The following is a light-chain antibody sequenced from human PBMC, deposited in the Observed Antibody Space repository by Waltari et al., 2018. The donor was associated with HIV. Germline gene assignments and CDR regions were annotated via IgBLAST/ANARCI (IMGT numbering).Light chain of an antibody. CDR2: DDS. CDR3: QVWDSSSAQVV. CDR1: NIGSDS. Sequence: SYVVTQPPSVSVAPGQTARITCGGNNIGSDSVHWYQQKSGQAPVLVVYDDSDRPSGLPERFSGSNSGNTATLTISRVEAGDEADFYCQVWDSSSAQVVFGGGTKLTVL. V-gene: IGLV3-21*02. J-gene: IGLJ2*01.